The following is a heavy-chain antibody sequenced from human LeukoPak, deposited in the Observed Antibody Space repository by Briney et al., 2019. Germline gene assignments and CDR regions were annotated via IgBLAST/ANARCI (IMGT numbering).Heavy chain of an antibody. CDR3: AKDAAYSSGWNFDY. J-gene: IGHJ4*02. V-gene: IGHV3-23*01. D-gene: IGHD6-19*01. CDR2: ISGSGGST. CDR1: GFTFRTYA. Sequence: PGGSLRLSCAASGFTFRTYAMSWVRQAPGKGLEWVSAISGSGGSTYYADSVKGRFTISRDNSKNTLYLQMNSLRAEDTAVYYCAKDAAYSSGWNFDYWGQGTLVTVSS.